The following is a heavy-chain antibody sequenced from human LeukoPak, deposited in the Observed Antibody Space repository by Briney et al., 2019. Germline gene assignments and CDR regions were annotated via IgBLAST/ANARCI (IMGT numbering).Heavy chain of an antibody. CDR2: INPNSGRT. Sequence: ASMKVSCKTSGYSFNDYYLHWVRQAPGQGLEWMGWINPNSGRTHYAPKFQGRVTLTTDTSITTAYMELSSLISGDTALYYCARDSSDILTGYYHFWGQGTLVTVSS. J-gene: IGHJ4*02. CDR3: ARDSSDILTGYYHF. D-gene: IGHD3-9*01. V-gene: IGHV1-2*02. CDR1: GYSFNDYY.